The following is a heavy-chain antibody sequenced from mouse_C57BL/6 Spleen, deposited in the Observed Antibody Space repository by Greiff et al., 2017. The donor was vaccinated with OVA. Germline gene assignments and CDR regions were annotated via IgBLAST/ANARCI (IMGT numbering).Heavy chain of an antibody. CDR3: AAVEVCDYDVDYCAMDY. D-gene: IGHD2-4*01. CDR2: IYPGDGDT. V-gene: IGHV1-82*01. CDR1: GYAFSSSW. Sequence: QVQLQQSGPELVKPGASVKISCKASGYAFSSSWMNWVKQRPGKGLEWIGRIYPGDGDTNYNGKFKGKATLTADKSSSTAYMQLSSLTSEDSAVSLGAAVEVCDYDVDYCAMDYWGQGTSVTVSA. J-gene: IGHJ4*01.